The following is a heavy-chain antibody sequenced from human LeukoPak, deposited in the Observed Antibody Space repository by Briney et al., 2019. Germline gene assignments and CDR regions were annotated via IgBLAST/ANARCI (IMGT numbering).Heavy chain of an antibody. Sequence: PSETLSLTCTVSGGSISSSSYYWGWIRQPPGKGLEWIGSIYYSGSTYYTPSLKSRVTISVDTSKNQFSLKLSSVTAADTAVYYCARHVTPRGSIAAADPAWGRSYFDYWGQGTLVTVSS. CDR2: IYYSGST. CDR1: GGSISSSSYY. V-gene: IGHV4-39*01. D-gene: IGHD6-13*01. CDR3: ARHVTPRGSIAAADPAWGRSYFDY. J-gene: IGHJ4*02.